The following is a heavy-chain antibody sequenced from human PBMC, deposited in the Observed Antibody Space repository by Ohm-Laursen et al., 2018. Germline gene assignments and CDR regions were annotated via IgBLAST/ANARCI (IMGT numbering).Heavy chain of an antibody. V-gene: IGHV4-31*03. Sequence: TLSLTCTVSGGSISSGGYYWSWIRQHPGKGLEWIGYIYYNGSTYYNPSLKSRVTISVDTSKNQFSLKLSSVTAADTAVYYCARRGYSYGYYFDYWGQGTLVTVSS. CDR1: GGSISSGGYY. J-gene: IGHJ4*02. CDR2: IYYNGST. CDR3: ARRGYSYGYYFDY. D-gene: IGHD5-18*01.